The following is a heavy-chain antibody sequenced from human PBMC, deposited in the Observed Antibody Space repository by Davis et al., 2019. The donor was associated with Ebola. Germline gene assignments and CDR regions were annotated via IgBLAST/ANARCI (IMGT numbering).Heavy chain of an antibody. J-gene: IGHJ4*02. D-gene: IGHD2-8*02. CDR2: ISAGGTAP. V-gene: IGHV3-23*01. CDR1: GFTFNNYG. CDR3: AKSFLHTGPHMSEFRGVDY. Sequence: GESLKISCEASGFTFNNYGMTWVRQAPGKGLEWVSSISAGGTAPYYADSVKGRFTISRDNSKNTVSLQMHSLRADDTAVYYCAKSFLHTGPHMSEFRGVDYWGQGTVVTVSS.